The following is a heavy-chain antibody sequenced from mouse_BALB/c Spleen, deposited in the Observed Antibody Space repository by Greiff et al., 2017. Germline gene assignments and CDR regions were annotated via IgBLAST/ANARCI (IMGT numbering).Heavy chain of an antibody. J-gene: IGHJ4*01. CDR1: GFNIKDTY. Sequence: EVKLMESGAELVKPGASVKLSCTASGFNIKDTYMHWVKQRPEQGLEWIGRIDPANGNTKYDPKFQGKATITADTSSNTAYLQLSSLTSEDTAVYYCARCYDYAMDYWGQGTSVTVSS. V-gene: IGHV14-3*02. D-gene: IGHD2-12*01. CDR3: ARCYDYAMDY. CDR2: IDPANGNT.